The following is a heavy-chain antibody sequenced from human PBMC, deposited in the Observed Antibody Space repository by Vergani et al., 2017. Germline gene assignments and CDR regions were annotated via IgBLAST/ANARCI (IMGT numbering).Heavy chain of an antibody. CDR2: IIPIFGTA. V-gene: IGHV1-69*14. D-gene: IGHD4-23*01. CDR3: ARANCGGSELDY. CDR1: GGTFSSYA. Sequence: QVKLVQSGAEVKRPGSSVKVSCKASGGTFSSYAVGWVRQAPGQGLEWMGRIIPIFGTAPYAQKFQGRVTITADKSTSTAYMELSSLRSADTAVYYCARANCGGSELDYWGQGTLVTGSS. J-gene: IGHJ4*02.